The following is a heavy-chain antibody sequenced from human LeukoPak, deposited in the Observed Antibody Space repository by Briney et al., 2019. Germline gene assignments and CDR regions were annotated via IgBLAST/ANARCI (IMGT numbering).Heavy chain of an antibody. Sequence: ASVKVSCKASGYIFTGYYMHWVRQAPGHGLEWMGWINPNSGGTHYAQKFQGRVTMTRDTSTSTAYMELRSLRSDDTAVYYCARGTMVRGVIITGDYWGQGTLVTVSS. J-gene: IGHJ4*02. CDR1: GYIFTGYY. V-gene: IGHV1-2*02. CDR2: INPNSGGT. CDR3: ARGTMVRGVIITGDY. D-gene: IGHD3-10*01.